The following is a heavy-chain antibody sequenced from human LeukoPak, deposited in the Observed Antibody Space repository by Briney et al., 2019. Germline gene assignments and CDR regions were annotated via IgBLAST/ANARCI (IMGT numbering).Heavy chain of an antibody. D-gene: IGHD6-6*01. CDR3: ARVNLGSSSFAFDI. CDR2: IYYTGST. CDR1: GGSFSDYF. Sequence: SETLSLTCAVYGGSFSDYFWNWIRQTPGKGLEWIGIIYYTGSTYYNPSLKSRVTISVDTSKNQFSLKLSSVTAADTAVYYCARVNLGSSSFAFDIWGQGTMVTVSS. J-gene: IGHJ3*02. V-gene: IGHV4-34*01.